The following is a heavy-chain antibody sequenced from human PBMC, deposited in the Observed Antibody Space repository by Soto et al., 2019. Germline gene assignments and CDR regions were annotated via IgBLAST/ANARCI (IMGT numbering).Heavy chain of an antibody. V-gene: IGHV1-2*04. J-gene: IGHJ6*02. Sequence: GASVKVSCKASGYTFTGYYMHWVRQAPGQGLEWMGWINPNSGGTNYAQKFQGWVTMTRDTSISTAYMELSRLRSDDTAVYYCAGDHYYGSGTIIRNGYGMDVWGQGTTVTVSS. D-gene: IGHD3-10*01. CDR3: AGDHYYGSGTIIRNGYGMDV. CDR2: INPNSGGT. CDR1: GYTFTGYY.